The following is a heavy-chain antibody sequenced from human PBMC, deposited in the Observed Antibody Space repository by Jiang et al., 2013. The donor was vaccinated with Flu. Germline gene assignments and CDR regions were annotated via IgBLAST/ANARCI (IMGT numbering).Heavy chain of an antibody. J-gene: IGHJ4*02. CDR1: GGSINSGNYY. CDR3: ARDLADYSGRAYYFDY. V-gene: IGHV4-61*02. D-gene: IGHD4-11*01. CDR2: IYASGST. Sequence: LLKPSQTLSLTCTVSGGSINSGNYYWSWIRQPAGKGLEWIGSIYASGSTMYNPSLTSRITMSVDTSKNQFSLKVRSVTAADTAVYYCARDLADYSGRAYYFDYWGQGTLVTVSS.